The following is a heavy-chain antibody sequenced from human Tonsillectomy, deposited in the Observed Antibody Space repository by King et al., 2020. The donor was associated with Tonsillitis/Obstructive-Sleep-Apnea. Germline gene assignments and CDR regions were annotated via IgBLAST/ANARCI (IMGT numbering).Heavy chain of an antibody. D-gene: IGHD5-18*01. Sequence: VQLVESGGGLVKPGGSLRLSCAASGFTFNSYTMNWVRQAPGKGLEWVSSISGSRTDINYADSVKGRFTISRDNAENSLYLQMNSLRADDTAVYYCAREYWGYTYGLASYWGQGTLFTVPS. J-gene: IGHJ4*02. CDR2: ISGSRTDI. CDR1: GFTFNSYT. CDR3: AREYWGYTYGLASY. V-gene: IGHV3-21*06.